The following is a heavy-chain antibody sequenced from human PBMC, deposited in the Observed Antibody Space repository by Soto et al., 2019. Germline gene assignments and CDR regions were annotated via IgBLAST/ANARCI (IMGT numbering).Heavy chain of an antibody. D-gene: IGHD5-12*01. CDR1: GGSISSSSYY. CDR3: ARQARKQGGYDFSPPLSGKYYFDY. J-gene: IGHJ4*02. CDR2: IYYSGST. Sequence: SETLSLTCTVSGGSISSSSYYWGWIRQPPGKGLEWIGSIYYSGSTYYNPSLKSRVTISVDTSKNQFSLKLSSVTAADTAVYYCARQARKQGGYDFSPPLSGKYYFDYWGQGTLVTVSS. V-gene: IGHV4-39*01.